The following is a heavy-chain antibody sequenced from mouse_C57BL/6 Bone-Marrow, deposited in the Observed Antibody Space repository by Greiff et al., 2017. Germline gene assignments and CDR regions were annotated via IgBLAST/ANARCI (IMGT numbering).Heavy chain of an antibody. Sequence: EVQLVESGGGLVQSGRSLRLSCATPGFTFRDFYMEWVRQAPGKGLEWIAASRNKANDYTTEYSASVKGRFIVSRDTSQSILYLQMNALRAEDTAIYYCARGAQTGTGYIEYWGEGTTLT. J-gene: IGHJ2*01. D-gene: IGHD4-1*01. V-gene: IGHV7-1*01. CDR1: GFTFRDFY. CDR3: ARGAQTGTGYIEY. CDR2: SRNKANDYTT.